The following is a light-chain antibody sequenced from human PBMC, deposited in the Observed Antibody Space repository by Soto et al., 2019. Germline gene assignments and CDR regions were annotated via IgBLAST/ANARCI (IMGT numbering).Light chain of an antibody. V-gene: IGKV3-20*01. Sequence: EIVSTQSPGTLSLSPGERATLSCRASQSVSSSCLGWYQQKPGQAPRLLIYDAYSRVTGSPDRFSGSGSGTDFTLTISRLEPEDFAVYYCQQYCSSPITFGQGTRLEIK. CDR1: QSVSSSC. CDR2: DAY. CDR3: QQYCSSPIT. J-gene: IGKJ5*01.